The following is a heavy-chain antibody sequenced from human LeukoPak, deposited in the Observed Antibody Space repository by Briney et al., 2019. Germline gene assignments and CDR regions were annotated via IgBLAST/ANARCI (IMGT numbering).Heavy chain of an antibody. J-gene: IGHJ4*02. CDR3: HYYDTSGYYG. CDR1: GFTFSSYS. Sequence: GGSLRLSCAASGFTFSSYSMNWVRQAPGKGLEWVSYISSSSSTIYYADSVKGRFTISRDNAKNSLYLQMNSLRAEDTAVYYSHYYDTSGYYGWGQGTLVTVSS. V-gene: IGHV3-48*01. D-gene: IGHD3-22*01. CDR2: ISSSSSTI.